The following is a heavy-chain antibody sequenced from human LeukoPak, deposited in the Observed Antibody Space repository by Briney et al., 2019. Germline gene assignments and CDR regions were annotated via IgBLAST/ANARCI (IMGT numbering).Heavy chain of an antibody. D-gene: IGHD3-22*01. V-gene: IGHV5-51*01. CDR1: GYSFTSYW. J-gene: IGHJ3*02. Sequence: GESLKISCKASGYSFTSYWIGWVRQMPGKGLEWMGIIYPGDSDTRYSPSFQGQVTISADKSISTAYLQWSSLKASDTAMYYCARNYDSSGYYPMAFDIWGQGTMVTVSS. CDR2: IYPGDSDT. CDR3: ARNYDSSGYYPMAFDI.